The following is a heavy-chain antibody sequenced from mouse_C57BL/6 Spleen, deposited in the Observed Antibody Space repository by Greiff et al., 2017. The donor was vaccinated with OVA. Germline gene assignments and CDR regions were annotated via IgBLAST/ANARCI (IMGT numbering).Heavy chain of an antibody. Sequence: EVKLQESGPGLVKPSQSLSLTCSVTGYSITSCYYWNWIRQFPGNKLEWMGYISYDGSNNYNPSLKNRISITRDTSKNQFFLKLNSVTTEDTATYYCARDGDGYYEDYFDYWGQGTTLTVSS. CDR1: GYSITSCYY. V-gene: IGHV3-6*01. J-gene: IGHJ2*01. CDR2: ISYDGSN. D-gene: IGHD2-3*01. CDR3: ARDGDGYYEDYFDY.